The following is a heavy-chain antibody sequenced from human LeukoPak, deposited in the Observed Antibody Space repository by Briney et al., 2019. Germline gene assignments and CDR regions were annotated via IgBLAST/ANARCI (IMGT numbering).Heavy chain of an antibody. J-gene: IGHJ4*02. Sequence: GGSLRLSCAASGFSFSSYWMSWVRQAPGKGLEWVANIKQDGSEKYYADSVKGRFTISRDNAKNSLYLQMDSLRAEDTAVYYCARVLHFWYFDYWGQGTLVTVSS. CDR3: ARVLHFWYFDY. V-gene: IGHV3-7*03. CDR1: GFSFSSYW. D-gene: IGHD3-16*01. CDR2: IKQDGSEK.